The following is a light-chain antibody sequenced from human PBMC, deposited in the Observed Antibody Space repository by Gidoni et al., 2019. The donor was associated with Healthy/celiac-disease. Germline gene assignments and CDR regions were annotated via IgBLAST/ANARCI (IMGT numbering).Light chain of an antibody. CDR3: MQALQTPPT. Sequence: DIVMTQSPLSLPVTPGEPASISCRSSQSLLHSNGYNYLDWYLQKPGQSPQLLIYLGANRASGVPDRFSGSGAGTDLTLKISRVEAEDVGVYYCMQALQTPPTFXGXTKVXIK. CDR2: LGA. CDR1: QSLLHSNGYNY. J-gene: IGKJ4*01. V-gene: IGKV2-28*01.